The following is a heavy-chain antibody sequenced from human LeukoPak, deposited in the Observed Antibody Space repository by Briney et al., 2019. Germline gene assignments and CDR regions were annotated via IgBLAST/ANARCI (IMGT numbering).Heavy chain of an antibody. D-gene: IGHD5-24*01. CDR2: ISGSGNTI. J-gene: IGHJ4*02. V-gene: IGHV3-11*04. CDR1: GFTFSDYY. Sequence: GGSLRLSCAASGFTFSDYYMSWIPQAPGKGLEWISYISGSGNTIYYADSVKGRFTISRDNAKNSLYLQMNSLRVEDTALYYCARERLWSRDGYNPFWGQGTLVTVTS. CDR3: ARERLWSRDGYNPF.